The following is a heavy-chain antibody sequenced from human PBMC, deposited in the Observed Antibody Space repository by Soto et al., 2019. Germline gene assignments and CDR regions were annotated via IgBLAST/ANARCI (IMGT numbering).Heavy chain of an antibody. CDR2: INHSGST. D-gene: IGHD3-16*01. Sequence: SETLSLTCAVYGGSFSGYYWSWIRQPPGKGLEWIGEINHSGSTNYNPSLKSRVTISVDTSKNQFSLKLSSVTAADTAVYYCARGKTALSYWGQGTLVTVSS. CDR3: ARGKTALSY. V-gene: IGHV4-34*01. CDR1: GGSFSGYY. J-gene: IGHJ4*02.